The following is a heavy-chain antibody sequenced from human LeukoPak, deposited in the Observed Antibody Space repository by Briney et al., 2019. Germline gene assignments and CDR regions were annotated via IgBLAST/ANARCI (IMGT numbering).Heavy chain of an antibody. CDR1: GGSFSNYY. CDR3: ASSPRRGDAFDI. CDR2: INHSGST. V-gene: IGHV4-34*01. Sequence: PSETLSLTCAVYGGSFSNYYWGWIRQPPGKGLEWIGEINHSGSTNYNPSLKSRVTISVDTSKNQFSLKLSSVTAADTAVYYCASSPRRGDAFDIWGQGTMVTVSS. J-gene: IGHJ3*02.